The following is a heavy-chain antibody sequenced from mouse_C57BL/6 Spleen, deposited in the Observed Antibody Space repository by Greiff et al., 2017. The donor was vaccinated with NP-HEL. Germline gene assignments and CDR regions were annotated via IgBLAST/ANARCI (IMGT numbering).Heavy chain of an antibody. V-gene: IGHV14-1*01. Sequence: VQLKESGAELVRPGASVKLSCTASGFNITDYYMHWVKQRPEQGLEWIGRIDPEDGDTEYAPKFQGKATMTADTSSNTAYLQLSSLTSEDTAVYYCTTPITTVVATPFAYWGQGTLVTVSA. CDR3: TTPITTVVATPFAY. CDR1: GFNITDYY. CDR2: IDPEDGDT. D-gene: IGHD1-1*01. J-gene: IGHJ3*01.